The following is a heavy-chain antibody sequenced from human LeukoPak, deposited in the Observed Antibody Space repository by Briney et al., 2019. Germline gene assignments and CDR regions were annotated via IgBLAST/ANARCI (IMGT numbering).Heavy chain of an antibody. D-gene: IGHD3-9*01. V-gene: IGHV3-74*01. J-gene: IGHJ4*02. CDR3: ARAARYFDWLPYFDS. Sequence: GGSLRLSCAASGFTFSSYWMHWVRQVPGKGLLWVSHITSDGRSISYADSVKGRFTISRDNARNTLYLQMNSLRTGDTALYFCARAARYFDWLPYFDSWGQGTLVTVSS. CDR2: ITSDGRSI. CDR1: GFTFSSYW.